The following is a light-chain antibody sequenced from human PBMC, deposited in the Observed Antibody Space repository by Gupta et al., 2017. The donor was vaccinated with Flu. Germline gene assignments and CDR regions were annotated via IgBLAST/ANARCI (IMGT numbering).Light chain of an antibody. CDR3: LQYDLRPPYT. J-gene: IGKJ2*01. CDR1: QDIRRY. V-gene: IGKV1-33*01. CDR2: EAS. Sequence: RITITCQTSQDIRRYLNRYQHKPGMAPKLLIKEASHLQVGVPSRFSGTGSGTHFTFTISGLQFEDFATYYCLQYDLRPPYTFGQWTK.